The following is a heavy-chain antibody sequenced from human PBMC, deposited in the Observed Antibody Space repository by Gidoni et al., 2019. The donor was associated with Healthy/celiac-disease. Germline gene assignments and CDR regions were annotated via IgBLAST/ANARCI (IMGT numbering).Heavy chain of an antibody. CDR1: GFTFDDYA. J-gene: IGHJ3*02. CDR3: AKGDAFDI. Sequence: EVQLVESGGGLVQPGRSLSLSCAASGFTFDDYAMHWVRQAPGKGLEWVSGISWNSGSIGYADSVKGRFTISRDNAKNSLYLQMNSLRAEDTALYYCAKGDAFDIWGQGTMVTVSS. V-gene: IGHV3-9*01. CDR2: ISWNSGSI.